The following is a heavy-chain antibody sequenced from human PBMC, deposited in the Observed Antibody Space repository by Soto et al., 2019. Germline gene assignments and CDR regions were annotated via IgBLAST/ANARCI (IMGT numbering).Heavy chain of an antibody. Sequence: EVQLLESGGGLVQSGGSLSLSCAASAFTFSTYVMSWVRQAPGKGLEWVSSISTSGSSTYYADSVKRRFTISRDNSKNTLYLQMDSLRADDTAVYYCAKGIKSYDSSAYYYCCQGTLVTVSS. D-gene: IGHD3-22*01. J-gene: IGHJ4*02. V-gene: IGHV3-23*01. CDR1: AFTFSTYV. CDR3: AKGIKSYDSSAYYY. CDR2: ISTSGSST.